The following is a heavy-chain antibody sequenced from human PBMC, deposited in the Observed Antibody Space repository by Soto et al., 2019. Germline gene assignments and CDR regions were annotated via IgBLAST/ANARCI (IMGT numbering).Heavy chain of an antibody. V-gene: IGHV1-69*13. Sequence: SLQVSWQASVGTFRTYAIMCVHQAPRQGLEWMGGIIPIFGTANYAQKFQGRVTITADESTSTAYMELSSLRPEDTAVYYCATSENYDFWSGPNAFDIWGQGTMVTVSS. CDR2: IIPIFGTA. CDR1: VGTFRTYA. CDR3: ATSENYDFWSGPNAFDI. J-gene: IGHJ3*02. D-gene: IGHD3-3*01.